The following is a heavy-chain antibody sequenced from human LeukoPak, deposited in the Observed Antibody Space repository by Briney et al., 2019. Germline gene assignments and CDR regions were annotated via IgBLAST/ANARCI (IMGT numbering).Heavy chain of an antibody. V-gene: IGHV4-59*01. CDR2: IYYSGST. Sequence: SETPSLTCTVSGGSISSYYWSWIRQPPGKGLEWIGYIYYSGSTNYNPSLKSRVTISVDTSKNQFSLKLSSVTAADTAVYYCARDSGAVTTSYYYYYYGMDVWGQGTTVTVSS. CDR1: GGSISSYY. CDR3: ARDSGAVTTSYYYYYYGMDV. D-gene: IGHD4-17*01. J-gene: IGHJ6*02.